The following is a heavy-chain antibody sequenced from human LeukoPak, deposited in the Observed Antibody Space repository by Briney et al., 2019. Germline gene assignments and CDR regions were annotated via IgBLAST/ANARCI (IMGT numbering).Heavy chain of an antibody. CDR3: ASAYDSSGYYPHRFDY. Sequence: SETLSLTCTVSGGSISSSSYYWGWIRQPPGKGLEWIGSIYYSGSTYYNPSLKSRVTISVDTSKNQFSLKLSSVTAADTAVYYCASAYDSSGYYPHRFDYWGQGTLVTVSS. CDR1: GGSISSSSYY. D-gene: IGHD3-22*01. V-gene: IGHV4-39*01. CDR2: IYYSGST. J-gene: IGHJ4*02.